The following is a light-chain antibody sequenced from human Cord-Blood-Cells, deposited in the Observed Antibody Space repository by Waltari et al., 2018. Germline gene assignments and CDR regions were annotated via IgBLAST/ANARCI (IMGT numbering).Light chain of an antibody. CDR2: DVS. CDR3: SSYTSSSTLV. J-gene: IGLJ2*01. V-gene: IGLV2-14*01. CDR1: SSDVGGYNY. Sequence: QSALTQTASVSGSPGQSITISCTGTSSDVGGYNYVSWYQQHPGKAPTLMIYDVSNRPSGVSNRFSVSKSGNTASLTISGLQAEDEADYYCSSYTSSSTLVFGGGTKLTVL.